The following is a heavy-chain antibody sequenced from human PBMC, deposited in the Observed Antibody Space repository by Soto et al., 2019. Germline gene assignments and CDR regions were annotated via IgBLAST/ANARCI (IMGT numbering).Heavy chain of an antibody. V-gene: IGHV4-34*01. J-gene: IGHJ4*02. CDR1: GGSFSGYY. CDR3: ARGRTGTAFDY. CDR2: INHSGST. D-gene: IGHD1-7*01. Sequence: LTCAVYGGSFSGYYWSWIRQPPGKGLEWIGEINHSGSTNYNPSLKSRVTISVDTSKNQFSLKLSSVTAADTAVYYCARGRTGTAFDYWGQGTLVTVSA.